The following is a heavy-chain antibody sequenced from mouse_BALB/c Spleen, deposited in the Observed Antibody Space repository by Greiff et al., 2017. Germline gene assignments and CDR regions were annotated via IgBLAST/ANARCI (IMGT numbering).Heavy chain of an antibody. V-gene: IGHV14-3*02. CDR2: IDPANGNT. CDR1: GFNIKDTY. CDR3: ARGGTYYGSSPFDY. J-gene: IGHJ2*01. D-gene: IGHD1-1*01. Sequence: VQLQQSGAELVKPGASVKLSCTASGFNIKDTYMHWVKQRPEQGLEWIGRIDPANGNTKYDPKFQGKATITADTSSNTAYLQLSSLTSEDTAVYYCARGGTYYGSSPFDYWGQGTTLTVSS.